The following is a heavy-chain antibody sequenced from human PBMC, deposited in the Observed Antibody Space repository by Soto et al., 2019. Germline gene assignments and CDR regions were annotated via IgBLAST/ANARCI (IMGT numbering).Heavy chain of an antibody. CDR3: AKQPGYCSGSSCYGYFDL. CDR1: GFTFSSYA. Sequence: EVQLLESGGGLVQPGGSLRLSCAASGFTFSSYAMSWVRQAPGQGLEWVSTISGSGGSTYYADSEKGCFTISRDNSKNTLYVQMSSLRAEDTAVYYCAKQPGYCSGSSCYGYFDLWGRGTLVTVSS. V-gene: IGHV3-23*01. J-gene: IGHJ2*01. D-gene: IGHD2-15*01. CDR2: ISGSGGST.